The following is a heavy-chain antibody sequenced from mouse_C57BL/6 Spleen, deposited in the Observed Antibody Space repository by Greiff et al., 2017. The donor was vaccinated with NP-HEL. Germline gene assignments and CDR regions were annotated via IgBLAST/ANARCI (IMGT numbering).Heavy chain of an antibody. V-gene: IGHV1-52*01. CDR2: IDPSDSET. D-gene: IGHD1-1*01. CDR1: GYTFTSYW. J-gene: IGHJ4*01. Sequence: VQLQQPGAELVRPGSSVKLSCKASGYTFTSYWMHWVKQRPIQGLEWIGNIDPSDSETHYNQKFKDKATLTVDKSSSTAYMQLSSLTSEDSAVYYCARGYYYGSSYDYAMDYWGQGTSVTVSS. CDR3: ARGYYYGSSYDYAMDY.